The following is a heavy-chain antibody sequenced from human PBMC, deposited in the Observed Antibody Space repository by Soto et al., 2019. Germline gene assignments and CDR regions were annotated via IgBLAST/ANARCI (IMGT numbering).Heavy chain of an antibody. Sequence: QVQLQESGPGLVKHSWTLSLTCAVSGGSISSSNWWSWVRQPPGKGLEWIGEMYHSGSTNHNPSLKSRVTISVDKFKNQFSLKLSSVTAADTAVYYCARAHCSGGSCYSVQHWFDPWGQGTLATVSS. V-gene: IGHV4-4*02. CDR3: ARAHCSGGSCYSVQHWFDP. CDR2: MYHSGST. J-gene: IGHJ5*02. CDR1: GGSISSSNW. D-gene: IGHD2-15*01.